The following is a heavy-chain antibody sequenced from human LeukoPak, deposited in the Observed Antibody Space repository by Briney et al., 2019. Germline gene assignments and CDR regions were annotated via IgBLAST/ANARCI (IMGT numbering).Heavy chain of an antibody. CDR2: IYPGDSDT. Sequence: GESLKISCKGSGYSFTSYWIGWVRQMPGKGLEWMGIIYPGDSDTRYSPSFQGQVTISADKSISTAYLQWSSLKASDTAMYYCARHDRRVAMAGRTGVFDYWGQGTLVTVSS. J-gene: IGHJ4*02. CDR1: GYSFTSYW. CDR3: ARHDRRVAMAGRTGVFDY. V-gene: IGHV5-51*01. D-gene: IGHD6-19*01.